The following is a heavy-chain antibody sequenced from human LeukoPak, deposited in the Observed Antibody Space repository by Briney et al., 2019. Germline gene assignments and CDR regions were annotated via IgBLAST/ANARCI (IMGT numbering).Heavy chain of an antibody. V-gene: IGHV4-4*09. Sequence: SETLSLTCTVSGGSISSYYWSWIRQPPGKGLEWIGYICTSGSTNYNPSLKSRVTISVDTSKNQFSLKLSSVTAADTAVYYCARLIYYYYYMDVRGKGTTVTVSS. CDR2: ICTSGST. CDR3: ARLIYYYYYMDV. CDR1: GGSISSYY. J-gene: IGHJ6*03.